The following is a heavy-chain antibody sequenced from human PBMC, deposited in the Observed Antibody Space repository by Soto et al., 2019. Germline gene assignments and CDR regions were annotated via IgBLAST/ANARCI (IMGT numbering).Heavy chain of an antibody. CDR3: ERDRGCSSTSCSRYYYYMDV. Sequence: GGSLRLSCAASGFTFSSYAMHWVRQAPGKGLEWVAVISYDGSNKYYADSVKGRFTISRDNSKNTLYLQMNSLRAEDTAVYYCERDRGCSSTSCSRYYYYMDVWGKGTTVTVSS. V-gene: IGHV3-30*04. J-gene: IGHJ6*03. CDR1: GFTFSSYA. D-gene: IGHD2-2*01. CDR2: ISYDGSNK.